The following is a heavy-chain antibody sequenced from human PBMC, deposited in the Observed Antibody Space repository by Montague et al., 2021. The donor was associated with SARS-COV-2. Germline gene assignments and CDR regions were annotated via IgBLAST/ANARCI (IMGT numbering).Heavy chain of an antibody. Sequence: TLSLTCTVSGGSISSASYYWSWIRQPAGKGLEWIGHIYSTVITNYNPSLKSRVTISVDLSKNQFSLKMISVTAADTAVYYCARDPHDYGWFDPWGQGTLVTVSS. J-gene: IGHJ5*02. D-gene: IGHD4-17*01. CDR3: ARDPHDYGWFDP. CDR1: GGSISSASYY. CDR2: IYSTVIT. V-gene: IGHV4-61*09.